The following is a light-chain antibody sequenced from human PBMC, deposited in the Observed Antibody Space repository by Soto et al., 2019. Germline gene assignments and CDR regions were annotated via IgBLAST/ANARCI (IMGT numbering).Light chain of an antibody. CDR1: QTISSG. CDR2: KAS. CDR3: QHYNSYSEA. Sequence: DIQMTQSPSTLSGSVGDRVTITCRASQTISSGLAWYQQKPGKAPKLLIYKASTLKSGVPSRFSGSGSGTEFTLTISSLQPDDFATYYCQHYNSYSEAFGQGTKVDSK. V-gene: IGKV1-5*03. J-gene: IGKJ1*01.